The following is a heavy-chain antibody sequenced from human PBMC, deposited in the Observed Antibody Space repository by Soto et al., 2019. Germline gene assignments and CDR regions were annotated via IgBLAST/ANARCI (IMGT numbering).Heavy chain of an antibody. D-gene: IGHD6-13*01. CDR1: GYTFTSQN. CDR3: AVWGGSSSWYGPSAFDI. Sequence: GASVKVSCKASGYTFTSQNMHWVRQAPGQGLEWMGVINPSIGTTTYAQKFQGRVTMTSDTSTSSVYMEVSSLRSEDTAVYYCAVWGGSSSWYGPSAFDIWGQGTMVTVSS. CDR2: INPSIGTT. J-gene: IGHJ3*02. V-gene: IGHV1-46*01.